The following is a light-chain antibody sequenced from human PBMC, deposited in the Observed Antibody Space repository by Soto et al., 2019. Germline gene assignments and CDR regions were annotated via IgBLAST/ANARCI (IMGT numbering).Light chain of an antibody. CDR2: EVS. CDR1: SSDIGTYNY. Sequence: QSALTQPASVSGSPGQSITISCTGTSSDIGTYNYVSWYQQHPGKAPKLMLYEVSNRPSGVSNRFFRSKSGNTASLTISGLQADDEADYFSNSYTSSSTLYVFGTGTKVTVL. V-gene: IGLV2-14*01. CDR3: NSYTSSSTLYV. J-gene: IGLJ1*01.